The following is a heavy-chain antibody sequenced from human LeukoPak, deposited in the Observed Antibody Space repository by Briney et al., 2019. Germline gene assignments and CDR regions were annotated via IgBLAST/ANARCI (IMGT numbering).Heavy chain of an antibody. D-gene: IGHD2-15*01. Sequence: GGSLRLSCAASGFTFSSYEMNWIRQAPGKGLEWVSYISSTTNIRYYADSVKGRFTISRDNAKNSLYLQMHSLRAEDTALYYCTRDVGFRFDPWGQGTLVTVSS. CDR2: ISSTTNIR. J-gene: IGHJ5*02. CDR3: TRDVGFRFDP. V-gene: IGHV3-48*03. CDR1: GFTFSSYE.